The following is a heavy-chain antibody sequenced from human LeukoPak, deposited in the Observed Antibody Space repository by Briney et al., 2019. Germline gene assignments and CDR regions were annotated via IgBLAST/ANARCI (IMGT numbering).Heavy chain of an antibody. CDR3: AKGCSGGSCYPTYYGMDV. CDR2: ISGSGGST. Sequence: GGSLRLSCAASGFTFSSYAMRWVRQAPGKGLEWVSAISGSGGSTYYADSVKGRFTISRDNSKNTLYLQMNSLRAEDTAVYYCAKGCSGGSCYPTYYGMDVWGQGTTVTVSS. V-gene: IGHV3-23*01. CDR1: GFTFSSYA. D-gene: IGHD2-15*01. J-gene: IGHJ6*02.